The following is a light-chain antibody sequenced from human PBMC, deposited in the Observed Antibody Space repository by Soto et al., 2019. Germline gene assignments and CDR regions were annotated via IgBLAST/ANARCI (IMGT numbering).Light chain of an antibody. V-gene: IGKV1-5*03. Sequence: DIQVTQSPSTLSASVGDRVTITCRASQSISSWLAWYQQKPGKAPKLLIYKASNLESGVPSRFSGSGSGTEFTLTISSLQPDDLATYYCQQYSDNVLTFGPVTKVDIK. CDR1: QSISSW. CDR3: QQYSDNVLT. J-gene: IGKJ3*01. CDR2: KAS.